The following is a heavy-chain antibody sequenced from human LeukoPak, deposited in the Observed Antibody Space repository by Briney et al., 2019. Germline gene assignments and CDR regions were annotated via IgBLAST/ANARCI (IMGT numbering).Heavy chain of an antibody. CDR3: ARVHCSSTSSYWSGYNWFDP. CDR1: GFTFSSYS. D-gene: IGHD2-2*01. Sequence: GGSLRLSCAASGFTFSSYSMNWVRQAPGKGLEWVSSISSSSSYIYYADSVKGRFTISRDNAKNSLYLQMNSLRAEDTAVYYCARVHCSSTSSYWSGYNWFDPWGQGTLVTVSS. CDR2: ISSSSSYI. J-gene: IGHJ5*02. V-gene: IGHV3-21*01.